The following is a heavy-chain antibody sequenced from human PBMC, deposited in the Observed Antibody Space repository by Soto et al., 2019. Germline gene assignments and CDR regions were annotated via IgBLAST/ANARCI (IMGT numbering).Heavy chain of an antibody. CDR2: IWYDGSNK. V-gene: IGHV3-33*01. J-gene: IGHJ6*02. CDR1: GFTFSSYG. CDR3: ARDGDCSSTSCYFEGYYGMDV. Sequence: QVQLVESGGGVVQPGRSLRLSCAASGFTFSSYGMHWVRQAPGKGLEWVAVIWYDGSNKYYADSVKGRFTISRDNSKNTLYLQMNSLRAEDTAVYYCARDGDCSSTSCYFEGYYGMDVWGQGTTVTVSS. D-gene: IGHD2-2*01.